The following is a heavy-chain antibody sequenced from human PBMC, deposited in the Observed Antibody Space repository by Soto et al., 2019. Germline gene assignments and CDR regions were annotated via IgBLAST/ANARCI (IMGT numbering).Heavy chain of an antibody. CDR1: VFPFTNYW. Sequence: GGPLRLSCAASVFPFTNYWMNWVRQTPGKGLMWVSRISPDGSDVGYADSVEGRFTVSRDNAKNTLYLQMHSLRAEDTAMYYCACWGHIVPVAPSDFDRWGQGTLVTVSS. V-gene: IGHV3-74*01. CDR2: ISPDGSDV. CDR3: ACWGHIVPVAPSDFDR. D-gene: IGHD2-8*02. J-gene: IGHJ4*02.